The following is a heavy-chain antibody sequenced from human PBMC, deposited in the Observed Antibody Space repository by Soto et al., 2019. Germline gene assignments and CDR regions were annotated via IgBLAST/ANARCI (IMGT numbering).Heavy chain of an antibody. Sequence: XGSLKLSCSASGVTLSNYAMTWVRQAPGKGLDWVAALSGNSDTTYYADSVKGRFTISRDNSKNTLYLQMNSLRAGDTALYYCAKDLFGSSDFFDHWRQGTLVTVSS. D-gene: IGHD6-6*01. CDR2: LSGNSDTT. CDR3: AKDLFGSSDFFDH. CDR1: GVTLSNYA. J-gene: IGHJ4*02. V-gene: IGHV3-23*01.